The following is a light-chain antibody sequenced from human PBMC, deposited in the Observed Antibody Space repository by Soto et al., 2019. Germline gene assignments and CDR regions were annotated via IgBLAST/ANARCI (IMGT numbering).Light chain of an antibody. V-gene: IGLV2-11*01. CDR1: SSDIGGYSF. J-gene: IGLJ2*01. CDR3: CSYSGTYSVI. CDR2: DVR. Sequence: QSALTQPPSVSGSPGQSVTISCSGTSSDIGGYSFVSWYQQHPGNTPKLIIYDVRNRPSGVPDRFSGSKSGNTASLTISGLQAEDEAAYYCCSYSGTYSVIFGGGTQLTVL.